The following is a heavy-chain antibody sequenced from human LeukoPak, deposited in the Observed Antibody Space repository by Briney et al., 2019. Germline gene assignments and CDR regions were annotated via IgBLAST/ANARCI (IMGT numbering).Heavy chain of an antibody. Sequence: SQTLSLTCAISGDSVSSNSAVWNWIRQSPSRGLEWLGRTYYRSKWHNEYAESVKSRISINSDASKNQFSLQLNSVTPEDTAEYYCTGTTDYSSFLAYWGQGTLVTVSS. D-gene: IGHD4-11*01. J-gene: IGHJ4*02. CDR1: GDSVSSNSAV. CDR2: TYYRSKWHN. CDR3: TGTTDYSSFLAY. V-gene: IGHV6-1*01.